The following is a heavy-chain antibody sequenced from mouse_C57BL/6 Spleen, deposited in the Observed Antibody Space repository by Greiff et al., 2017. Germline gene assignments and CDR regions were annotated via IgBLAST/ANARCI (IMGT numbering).Heavy chain of an antibody. D-gene: IGHD3-2*02. V-gene: IGHV1-69*01. CDR3: ARDSSGYVRFAY. CDR2: IDPSDSYT. J-gene: IGHJ3*01. CDR1: GYTFTSYW. Sequence: VQLQQSGAELVMPGASVKLSCKASGYTFTSYWMHWVKQRPGQGLEWIGEIDPSDSYTNYNQKFKGKSTLTVDKSSSTAYMQLSSLTSEDSAVYYCARDSSGYVRFAYWGQGTLVTVSA.